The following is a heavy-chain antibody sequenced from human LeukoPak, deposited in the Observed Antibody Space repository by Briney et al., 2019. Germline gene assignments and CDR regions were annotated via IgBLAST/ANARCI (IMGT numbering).Heavy chain of an antibody. CDR1: GGSISSSSYY. V-gene: IGHV4-39*07. CDR2: IYHSGST. CDR3: ARAYSSSWYYYYYYMDV. D-gene: IGHD6-13*01. Sequence: SETLSLTCAVSGGSISSSSYYWGWIRQPPGKGLEWIGEIYHSGSTNYNPSLKSRVTISVDKSKNQFSLKLSSVTAADTAVYYCARAYSSSWYYYYYYMDVWGKGTTVTVSS. J-gene: IGHJ6*03.